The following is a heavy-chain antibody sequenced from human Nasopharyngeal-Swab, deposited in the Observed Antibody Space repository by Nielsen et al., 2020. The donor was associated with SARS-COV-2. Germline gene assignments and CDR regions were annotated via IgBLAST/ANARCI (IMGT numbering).Heavy chain of an antibody. CDR2: ISGSGGST. CDR1: GFTFSSYA. J-gene: IGHJ5*02. Sequence: GGSLRLSCAASGFTFSSYAMSWVRQAPGKGLEWVSAISGSGGSTYYADSVKGRFTISRDNSKNTLYLQMNSLRAEDTAVYYCARRPYSSSFFWFDPWVQGTLVTVSS. V-gene: IGHV3-23*01. CDR3: ARRPYSSSFFWFDP. D-gene: IGHD6-13*01.